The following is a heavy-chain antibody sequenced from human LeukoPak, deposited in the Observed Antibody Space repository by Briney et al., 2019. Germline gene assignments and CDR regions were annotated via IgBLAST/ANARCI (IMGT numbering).Heavy chain of an antibody. CDR2: MNPNSGNT. V-gene: IGHV1-8*01. J-gene: IGHJ5*02. CDR1: GYTFTSYD. D-gene: IGHD4-17*01. CDR3: TRGGRDYGDTRFDP. Sequence: GASVKVSCKASGYTFTSYDINWVRQATGQGLEWMGWMNPNSGNTGYAQKFQGRVTMTRDTSTSTANIELYSLRSDGTAVYYCTRGGRDYGDTRFDPWGQGTLVTVSS.